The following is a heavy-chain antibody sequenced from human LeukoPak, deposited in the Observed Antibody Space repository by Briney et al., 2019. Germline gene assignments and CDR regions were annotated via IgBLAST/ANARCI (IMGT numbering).Heavy chain of an antibody. V-gene: IGHV1-2*02. CDR2: INPNSGGT. CDR3: ARDHKGSMNP. CDR1: GYTFTSYD. Sequence: ASVKVSCKASGYTFTSYDINWVRQATGQGLEWMGWINPNSGGTNYAQKFQGRVTMTRGTSISTAYMELSRLRSDDTAVYYCARDHKGSMNPWGQGTLVTVSS. J-gene: IGHJ5*02. D-gene: IGHD2-8*01.